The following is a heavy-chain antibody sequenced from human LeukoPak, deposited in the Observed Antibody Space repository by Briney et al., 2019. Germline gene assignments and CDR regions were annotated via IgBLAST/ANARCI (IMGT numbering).Heavy chain of an antibody. Sequence: PGGSLRLSCAASGFTVSSNYMSWIRQAPGKGLEWVSYISSSGSTIYYADSVKGRFAISRDNAKNSLYLQMNSLRAEDTAVYYCARDEYSSSSLVDYWGQGTLVTVSS. V-gene: IGHV3-11*04. J-gene: IGHJ4*02. CDR3: ARDEYSSSSLVDY. D-gene: IGHD6-6*01. CDR1: GFTVSSNY. CDR2: ISSSGSTI.